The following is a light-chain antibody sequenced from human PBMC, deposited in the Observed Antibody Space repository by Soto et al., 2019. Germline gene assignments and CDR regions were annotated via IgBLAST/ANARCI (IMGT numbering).Light chain of an antibody. CDR1: TSNIESNN. Sequence: QSALTQPPSASGTPGQRVTISCSGSTSNIESNNVNWYLQLPGTAPKLLIYSDNQRPSGIPDRFSGSKSGTSASLAISGLQSDDEADYYCAAWDDSLNGPVFGGGTKLTVL. V-gene: IGLV1-44*01. CDR3: AAWDDSLNGPV. CDR2: SDN. J-gene: IGLJ3*02.